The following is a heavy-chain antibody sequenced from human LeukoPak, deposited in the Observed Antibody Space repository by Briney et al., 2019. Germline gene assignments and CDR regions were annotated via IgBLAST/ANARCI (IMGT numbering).Heavy chain of an antibody. V-gene: IGHV4-39*01. Sequence: SETLSLTCSVSGGSISRSRCYWGWSRQPPGKGLEWIGTIYNNGDTYYNPSLKSRLTISVGTSKNQFSLELTSVTAADTAVYYCAIVGCSGSDYFTDYWGQGTLVTVSS. CDR1: GGSISRSRCY. J-gene: IGHJ4*02. CDR2: IYNNGDT. CDR3: AIVGCSGSDYFTDY. D-gene: IGHD5-12*01.